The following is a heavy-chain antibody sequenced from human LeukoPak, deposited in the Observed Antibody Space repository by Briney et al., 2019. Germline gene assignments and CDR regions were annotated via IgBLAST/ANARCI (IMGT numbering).Heavy chain of an antibody. Sequence: GGSLRLSCAASGFTFSSYAMHWVRQAPGKGLEWVAVISYDGSNRYYADSVKGRFTISRDNSKNTLYLQMNSLRAEDTAVYYCARDLSSPPYCSSTSCYVYYYGMDVWGQGTTVTVSS. CDR3: ARDLSSPPYCSSTSCYVYYYGMDV. D-gene: IGHD2-2*01. CDR2: ISYDGSNR. J-gene: IGHJ6*02. V-gene: IGHV3-30-3*01. CDR1: GFTFSSYA.